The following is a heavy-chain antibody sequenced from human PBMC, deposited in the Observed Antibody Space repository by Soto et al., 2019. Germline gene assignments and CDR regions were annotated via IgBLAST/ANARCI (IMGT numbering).Heavy chain of an antibody. CDR1: GGSISSSSYY. CDR2: IYYSGST. Sequence: SETLSLTCTVSGGSISSSSYYWGWIRQPPGKGLEWIGSIYYSGSTYYNPSLKSRVTISVDTSKNQFSLKLSSVTAADTAVYYCARHEAIFGVVISGVWFDPWGQGTLVTVSS. V-gene: IGHV4-39*01. D-gene: IGHD3-3*01. J-gene: IGHJ5*02. CDR3: ARHEAIFGVVISGVWFDP.